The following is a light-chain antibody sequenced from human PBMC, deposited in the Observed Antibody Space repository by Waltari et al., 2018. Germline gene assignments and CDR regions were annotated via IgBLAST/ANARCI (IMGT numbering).Light chain of an antibody. Sequence: IQLTKSPSFLSASVGDRVTITCRASQGISSYLAWYQQQPGKAPKHLIYPASTLQSAVLPKCCGSGSWTEFSTTISSLQPEDFATFYCQQLNSYTPLTFGPGTKVDIK. V-gene: IGKV1-9*01. CDR3: QQLNSYTPLT. CDR1: QGISSY. J-gene: IGKJ3*01. CDR2: PAS.